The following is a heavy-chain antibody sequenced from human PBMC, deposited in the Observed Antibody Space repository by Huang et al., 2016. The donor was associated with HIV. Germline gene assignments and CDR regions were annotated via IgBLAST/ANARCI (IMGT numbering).Heavy chain of an antibody. D-gene: IGHD2-15*01. Sequence: QVQLVQSGAEVKKPGASVKVSCKASGYTFSNYDITWVRQAAGQGLEWMRWRNPNSGNTGYARKFQGTVTTTRRTSISTAYMELSRLRFEYTAVYYCATLPPVYYGRSGGRVRDYWGQGSLVTVSS. J-gene: IGHJ4*02. CDR1: GYTFSNYD. CDR2: RNPNSGNT. CDR3: ATLPPVYYGRSGGRVRDY. V-gene: IGHV1-8*01.